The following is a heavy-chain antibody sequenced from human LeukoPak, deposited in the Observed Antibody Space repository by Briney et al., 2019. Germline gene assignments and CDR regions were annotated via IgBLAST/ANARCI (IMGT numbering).Heavy chain of an antibody. CDR2: IKSGGSST. V-gene: IGHV3-74*01. Sequence: GGSLRLSCAASGFIFSSHWMHWVRHVPGKGLVWVSRIKSGGSSTTYADSVKGRFTVSRDNAKNTVYLQMNSLRAEDTAVYYCAREVSGSYYFDYWGQGTLVTVSS. D-gene: IGHD1-26*01. CDR3: AREVSGSYYFDY. CDR1: GFIFSSHW. J-gene: IGHJ4*02.